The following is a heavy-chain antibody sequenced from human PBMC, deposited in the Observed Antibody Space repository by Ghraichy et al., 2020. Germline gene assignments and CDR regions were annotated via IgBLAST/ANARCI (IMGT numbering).Heavy chain of an antibody. Sequence: GESLNISCAASGFTFNNYVMNWVRQAPGKGLEYVSTISSNGGSTDYADSVKGRFTISRDNSKETLFLQMASLRPEDTAVYYCARGRGSYSVGAFDIWGQGILVAVSS. J-gene: IGHJ3*02. CDR3: ARGRGSYSVGAFDI. CDR2: ISSNGGST. CDR1: GFTFNNYV. D-gene: IGHD1-26*01. V-gene: IGHV3-64*02.